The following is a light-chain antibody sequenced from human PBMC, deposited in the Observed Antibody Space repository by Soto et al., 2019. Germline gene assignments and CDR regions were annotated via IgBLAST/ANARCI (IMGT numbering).Light chain of an antibody. CDR1: QSISRS. CDR2: TAS. Sequence: DIHMTLSPSSLSASVGYRVTITCRASQSISRSLNWYQQQQGKAPKLLIYTASNLQSGVPSRFSGSGYGTDFNLTISSLQTEDFATYFCQQSYSTPRTFGQGTKVDIK. CDR3: QQSYSTPRT. J-gene: IGKJ2*01. V-gene: IGKV1-39*01.